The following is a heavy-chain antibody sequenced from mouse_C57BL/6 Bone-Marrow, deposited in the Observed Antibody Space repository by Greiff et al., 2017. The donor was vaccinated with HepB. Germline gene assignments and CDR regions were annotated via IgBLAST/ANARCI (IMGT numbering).Heavy chain of an antibody. CDR2: INPNNGGT. V-gene: IGHV1-18*01. CDR1: GYTFTDYN. CDR3: ARRDYGRAHYYAMDY. Sequence: EVQLQQSGPELVKPGASVKIPCKASGYTFTDYNMDWVKQSHGKSLEWIGDINPNNGGTIYNQKFKGKATLTVDKSSSTAYMELRSLTSEDTAVYYCARRDYGRAHYYAMDYWGQGTSVTVSS. D-gene: IGHD1-1*01. J-gene: IGHJ4*01.